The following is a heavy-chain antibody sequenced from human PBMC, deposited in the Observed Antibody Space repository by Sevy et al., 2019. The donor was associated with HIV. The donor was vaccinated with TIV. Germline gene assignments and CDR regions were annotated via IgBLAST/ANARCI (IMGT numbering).Heavy chain of an antibody. D-gene: IGHD2-2*02. J-gene: IGHJ6*02. CDR2: INPNSGGT. Sequence: ASVKVSCKAPGYTFTGYYMHWVRQAPGQGLEWMGWINPNSGGTNYAQKFQGRVTMTRDTSISTAYMELSRLRSDDTAVYYCARTRDPGYCSSTSCYTGEGYYYYYGMDVWGQGTTVTVSS. CDR3: ARTRDPGYCSSTSCYTGEGYYYYYGMDV. CDR1: GYTFTGYY. V-gene: IGHV1-2*02.